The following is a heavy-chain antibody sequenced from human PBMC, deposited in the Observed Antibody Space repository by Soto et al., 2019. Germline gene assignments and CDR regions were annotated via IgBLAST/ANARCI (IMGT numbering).Heavy chain of an antibody. CDR3: ARDRWGGDDAFDI. V-gene: IGHV4-59*01. CDR2: IYYSGST. CDR1: GCSISSYY. J-gene: IGHJ3*02. Sequence: SETLSLTGTVSGCSISSYYWSWIRQPPGKGLEWIGYIYYSGSTNYNPSLKSRVTISVDTSKNQFSLKLSSVTAADTAVYYCARDRWGGDDAFDIWGQGTMVTVSS. D-gene: IGHD3-16*01.